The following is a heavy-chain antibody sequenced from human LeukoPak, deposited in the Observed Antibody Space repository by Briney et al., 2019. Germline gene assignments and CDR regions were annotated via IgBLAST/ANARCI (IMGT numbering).Heavy chain of an antibody. J-gene: IGHJ4*02. CDR1: GFTVSTDH. CDR3: ARVSTMGWD. Sequence: GGSLRLSCAASGFTVSTDHMSWVRQAPGKGLVWVSSISGSSRYIYQADSVEGRFTISRDNAKNSLYLQMNNLRADDTAVYYCARVSTMGWDWGQGALVTVSS. V-gene: IGHV3-21*01. CDR2: ISGSSRYI. D-gene: IGHD3-10*01.